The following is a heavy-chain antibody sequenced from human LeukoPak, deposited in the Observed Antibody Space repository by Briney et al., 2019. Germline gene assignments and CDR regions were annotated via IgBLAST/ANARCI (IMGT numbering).Heavy chain of an antibody. CDR2: ISSSGSTI. V-gene: IGHV3-11*04. J-gene: IGHJ6*03. Sequence: GGSLRLSCAASGFTFSDYYMSWIRQAPGKGLEWVSYISSSGSTIYYADPVKGRFTISRDNAKNSLYLQMNSLRAEDTAVYYCARLEVQQLVHWYYYMDVWGKGTTVTVSS. CDR1: GFTFSDYY. D-gene: IGHD6-13*01. CDR3: ARLEVQQLVHWYYYMDV.